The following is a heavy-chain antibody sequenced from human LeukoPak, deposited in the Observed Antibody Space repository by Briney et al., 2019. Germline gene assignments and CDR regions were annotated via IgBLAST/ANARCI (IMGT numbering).Heavy chain of an antibody. J-gene: IGHJ1*01. CDR3: ERTDELAPGEDFLH. V-gene: IGHV3-53*01. D-gene: IGHD1-14*01. CDR1: GFSECINY. CDR2: IYSGGST. Sequence: GGSLRLSCAASGFSECINYMSCVRQAPGKGLEWVSVIYSGGSTYYADSVKGRFTISRDNPKNTLYLQMKSLRAEDTAVYYCERTDELAPGEDFLHWGQGTLVTVSS.